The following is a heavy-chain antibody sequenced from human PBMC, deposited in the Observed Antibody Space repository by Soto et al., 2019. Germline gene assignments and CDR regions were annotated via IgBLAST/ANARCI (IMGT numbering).Heavy chain of an antibody. CDR2: ISSSSSYI. D-gene: IGHD3-22*01. V-gene: IGHV3-21*01. Sequence: GGSLRLSCAASGFTFSSYSMNWVRQAPGKGLEWVSSISSSSSYIYYADSVKGRFTISRDNAKNSLYLQMNSLRAEDTAVYYCARAYYYDSSGYYPFDYWGQGTLVTVSS. CDR3: ARAYYYDSSGYYPFDY. CDR1: GFTFSSYS. J-gene: IGHJ4*02.